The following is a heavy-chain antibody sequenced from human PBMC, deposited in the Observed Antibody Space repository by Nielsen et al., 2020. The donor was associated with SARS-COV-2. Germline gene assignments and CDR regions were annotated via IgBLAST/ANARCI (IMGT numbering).Heavy chain of an antibody. CDR1: GFTFSSYG. D-gene: IGHD2-21*02. CDR2: ISYDGSNK. J-gene: IGHJ3*02. V-gene: IGHV3-30*03. CDR3: AVGPGLHCGGDCYSAFDI. Sequence: GESLKISCAASGFTFSSYGMHWVRQAPGKGLEWVAVISYDGSNKYYADSVKGRFTISRDNSKNTLYLQMNSLRAEDTAVYYCAVGPGLHCGGDCYSAFDIWGQGTMVTVSS.